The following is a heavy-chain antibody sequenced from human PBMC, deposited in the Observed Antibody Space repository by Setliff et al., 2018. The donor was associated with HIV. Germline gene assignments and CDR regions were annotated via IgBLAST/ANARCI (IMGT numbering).Heavy chain of an antibody. CDR1: GFIFNDHV. CDR2: VTWNGVTA. V-gene: IGHV3-43D*03. J-gene: IGHJ4*02. Sequence: PGGSLRLSCAASGFIFNDHVMHWVRQVPGKGLEWDSLVTWNGVTAYYADSVKGRFTASRDNSKNDFYLQMNSLRDGDTALYYCGKGPTGSGSSYVDYWGQGTLVTVSS. D-gene: IGHD3-10*01. CDR3: GKGPTGSGSSYVDY.